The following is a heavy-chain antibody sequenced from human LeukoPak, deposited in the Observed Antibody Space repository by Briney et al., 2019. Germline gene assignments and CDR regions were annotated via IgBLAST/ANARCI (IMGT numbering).Heavy chain of an antibody. CDR1: GFTFSAYA. J-gene: IGHJ6*02. D-gene: IGHD7-27*01. CDR3: ARDSGGMDV. Sequence: PGGSLRLSCAVSGFTFSAYAMSWVRQAPGKGLEWVSAMSGSGGMTYYADSVKGRFSISRDNSKNTLYLQMNSLRAEDTAVYYCARDSGGMDVWGQGTTVTVSS. CDR2: MSGSGGMT. V-gene: IGHV3-23*01.